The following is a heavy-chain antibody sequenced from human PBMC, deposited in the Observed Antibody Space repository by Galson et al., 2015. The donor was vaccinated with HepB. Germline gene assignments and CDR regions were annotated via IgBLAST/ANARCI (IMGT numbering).Heavy chain of an antibody. Sequence: LRLSCAASGFTFSSYAMSWVRQAPGKGLEWVSAISGSGGSTYYADSVKGRFTISRDNSKNTLYLQMNSLRAEDTAVYYCVKDSSSWYYFDYWGQGTLVTVSS. CDR2: ISGSGGST. D-gene: IGHD6-13*01. V-gene: IGHV3-23*01. CDR1: GFTFSSYA. CDR3: VKDSSSWYYFDY. J-gene: IGHJ4*02.